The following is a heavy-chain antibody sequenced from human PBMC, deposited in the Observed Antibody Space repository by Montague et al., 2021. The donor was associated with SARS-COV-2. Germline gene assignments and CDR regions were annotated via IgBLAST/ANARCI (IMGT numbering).Heavy chain of an antibody. J-gene: IGHJ4*02. V-gene: IGHV3-23*01. CDR2: ISGRGDTT. Sequence: SLRLSCAASGFTYSDYAMTWVRQTPGKGLEWVSTISGRGDTTYYADSVKGRSTISRANSRDTLYPEMNSLRADDAAVYYCAKARGGTYYYFDYWGQGTLVTVSS. CDR1: GFTYSDYA. CDR3: AKARGGTYYYFDY. D-gene: IGHD1-26*01.